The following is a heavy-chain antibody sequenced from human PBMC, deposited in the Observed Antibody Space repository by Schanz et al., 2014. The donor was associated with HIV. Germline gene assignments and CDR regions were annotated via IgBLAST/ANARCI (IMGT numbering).Heavy chain of an antibody. D-gene: IGHD3-9*01. CDR3: ARVVYDAQTGSYNGGWYYFDN. Sequence: QAQLVQSGAEVRKPGASVKVSCKASGDTFSTDAFSWVRQVPGQGLEWMGGIIPKHGTSTSAQRFKGRVAIAADTATSTIYLELSSLRSEDTAVYYCARVVYDAQTGSYNGGWYYFDNWGLGTLVAVSS. J-gene: IGHJ4*02. CDR2: IIPKHGTS. V-gene: IGHV1-69*06. CDR1: GDTFSTDA.